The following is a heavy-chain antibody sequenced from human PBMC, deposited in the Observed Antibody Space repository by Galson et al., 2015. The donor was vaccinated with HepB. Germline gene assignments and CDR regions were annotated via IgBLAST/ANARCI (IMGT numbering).Heavy chain of an antibody. CDR3: ARAYYYDSSGYYHWGDHLDY. CDR2: ISAYNGNT. D-gene: IGHD3-22*01. J-gene: IGHJ4*02. V-gene: IGHV1-18*01. CDR1: GYTFTSYG. Sequence: SVKVSCKASGYTFTSYGISWVRQAPGQGLEWMGWISAYNGNTNYAQKLQGRVTMTTDTSTSTAYMELRSLRSDDTAVYYCARAYYYDSSGYYHWGDHLDYWGQGTLVTVSS.